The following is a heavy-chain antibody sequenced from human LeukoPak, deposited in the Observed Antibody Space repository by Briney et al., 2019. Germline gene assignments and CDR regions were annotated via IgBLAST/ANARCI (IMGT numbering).Heavy chain of an antibody. CDR2: VYHSGST. J-gene: IGHJ4*02. CDR1: GFTFSSYE. D-gene: IGHD1-26*01. Sequence: PGGSLRLSCAASGFTFSSYEMNWVRQAPGKGLEWIGSVYHSGSTYYNPSLKSRVTISVDTSKNQFSLKLSSVTAADTAVYYCARDQSGSYYDGGSEPDYWGQGTLVTVSS. V-gene: IGHV4-38-2*02. CDR3: ARDQSGSYYDGGSEPDY.